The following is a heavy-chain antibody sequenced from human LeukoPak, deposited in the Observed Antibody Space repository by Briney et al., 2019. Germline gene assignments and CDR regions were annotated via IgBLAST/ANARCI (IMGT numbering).Heavy chain of an antibody. CDR2: ISDSGSYT. Sequence: GGSLRLSCAASGFSYRGYYMSWIRQAPGKGLEWVAYISDSGSYTNHADSVRGRLTISRDNAKKSLFLQMINLRAEDTAVYYCARTVGRGPGGHFDYWGQGALVTVSS. CDR3: ARTVGRGPGGHFDY. V-gene: IGHV3-11*03. CDR1: GFSYRGYY. D-gene: IGHD4-23*01. J-gene: IGHJ4*02.